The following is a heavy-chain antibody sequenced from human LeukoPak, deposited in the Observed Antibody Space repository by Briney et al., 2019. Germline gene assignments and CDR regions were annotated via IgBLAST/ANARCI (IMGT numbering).Heavy chain of an antibody. CDR2: ISWNSGSI. V-gene: IGHV3-9*01. Sequence: GRSLRLSCAASGFTFDDYAMHWVRQAPGKGLEWVSGISWNSGSIVYADSVKGRFTISRDNAKNSLYLQMNSLRAEDTALYYCAKDMYPGYCSSTSCYSGGSGYFDYWGQGTLVTVSS. D-gene: IGHD2-2*02. CDR3: AKDMYPGYCSSTSCYSGGSGYFDY. J-gene: IGHJ4*02. CDR1: GFTFDDYA.